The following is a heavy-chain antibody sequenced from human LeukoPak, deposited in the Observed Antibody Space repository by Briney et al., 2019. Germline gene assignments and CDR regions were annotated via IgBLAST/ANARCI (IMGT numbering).Heavy chain of an antibody. CDR2: IKQDGSEK. Sequence: GGSLSLSCAASGFPFSSYWMSWVRQAPGKGLEWVANIKQDGSEKYYVDSVKGRFTISRDNAKNSLYLQMNSLRAEDTAVYYCARGYYDFWSGYYTWFDYWGQGTLVTVSS. V-gene: IGHV3-7*01. CDR1: GFPFSSYW. J-gene: IGHJ4*02. CDR3: ARGYYDFWSGYYTWFDY. D-gene: IGHD3-3*01.